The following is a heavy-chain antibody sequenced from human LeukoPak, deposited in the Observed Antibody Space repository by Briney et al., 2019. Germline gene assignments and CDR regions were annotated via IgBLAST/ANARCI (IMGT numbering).Heavy chain of an antibody. J-gene: IGHJ1*01. CDR3: AALGIPLALTF. D-gene: IGHD3-10*01. V-gene: IGHV4-59*01. CDR1: GASISSYY. Sequence: KPSETLSLTCRVSGASISSYYWSWIRRPPGKGLEWIGYIYYSGSTNYNPSLKSRVTMSVDTSKNQFSLKLSSVTAADTAVYYCAALGIPLALTFWGQGTLVTVSS. CDR2: IYYSGST.